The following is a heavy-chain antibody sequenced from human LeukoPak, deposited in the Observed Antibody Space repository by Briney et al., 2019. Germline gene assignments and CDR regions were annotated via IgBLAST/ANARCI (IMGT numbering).Heavy chain of an antibody. V-gene: IGHV3-74*01. Sequence: PGGSLRLSCEASGFTFSNYAMSWVRQAPGKGLVWVSRINSDGSSTSYADSVKGRFTISRDNAKNTLYLQMNSLRAEDTAVYYCAKEGSSIIHYGMDVWGQGTTVTVSS. CDR2: INSDGSST. CDR1: GFTFSNYA. J-gene: IGHJ6*02. D-gene: IGHD2-2*01. CDR3: AKEGSSIIHYGMDV.